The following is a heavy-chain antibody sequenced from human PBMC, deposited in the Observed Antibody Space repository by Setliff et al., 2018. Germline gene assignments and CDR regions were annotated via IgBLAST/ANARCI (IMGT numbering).Heavy chain of an antibody. CDR1: GGSFSNYA. Sequence: SVKVSCKASGGSFSNYAISWVRQAPGQGPEWMGGIIPIYGSTNNAEKFQGRVTFSADESMSTVYMELSSPTSADTALYYCARDALYDSNDRNSYYGNWLDPWGQGTLVTVSS. J-gene: IGHJ5*02. CDR2: IIPIYGST. V-gene: IGHV1-69*13. D-gene: IGHD3-22*01. CDR3: ARDALYDSNDRNSYYGNWLDP.